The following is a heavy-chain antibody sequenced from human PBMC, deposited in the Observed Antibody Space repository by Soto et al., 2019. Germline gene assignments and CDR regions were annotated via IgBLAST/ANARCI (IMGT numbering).Heavy chain of an antibody. Sequence: QVQLVQSGAEVKKPGASVKVSCKASGYTFTSYGISWVRQAPGQGLEWMGWISAYNGNTNYAQKLQGRVTMTTDTSTSTAYKELRSLRSDDTAVYYGARQQDSRLEPDWYFDLWGRGTLVTVSS. D-gene: IGHD1-1*01. CDR2: ISAYNGNT. J-gene: IGHJ2*01. V-gene: IGHV1-18*04. CDR3: ARQQDSRLEPDWYFDL. CDR1: GYTFTSYG.